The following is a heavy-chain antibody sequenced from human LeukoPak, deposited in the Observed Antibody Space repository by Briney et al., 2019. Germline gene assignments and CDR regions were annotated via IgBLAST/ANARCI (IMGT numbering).Heavy chain of an antibody. J-gene: IGHJ4*02. CDR2: THYSGST. CDR1: GGSISSGGYH. V-gene: IGHV4-31*03. CDR3: ARGAAKLFDY. D-gene: IGHD2-15*01. Sequence: PSQTLSLTCTVSGGSISSGGYHWSWIRQHPGKGLEWIGYTHYSGSTYYNPSLKSRVTVSLDTSKNQYSLKLNSVTAADTAVYYCARGAAKLFDYWGQGTLVTVSS.